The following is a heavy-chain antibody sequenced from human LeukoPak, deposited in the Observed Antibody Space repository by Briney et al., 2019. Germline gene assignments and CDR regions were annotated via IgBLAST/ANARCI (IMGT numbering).Heavy chain of an antibody. CDR3: AKDLFSRYGGNSGPWDY. V-gene: IGHV3-23*01. D-gene: IGHD4-23*01. CDR2: ISGNGGST. Sequence: PSGGSLRLSCAASGFTFSTYGMTWVRQAPGKGLEWVSAISGNGGSTYYADSVKGRFTISRDNSENTLYLQMNSLRAEDTAVYYCAKDLFSRYGGNSGPWDYWGQGTLVTVSS. J-gene: IGHJ4*02. CDR1: GFTFSTYG.